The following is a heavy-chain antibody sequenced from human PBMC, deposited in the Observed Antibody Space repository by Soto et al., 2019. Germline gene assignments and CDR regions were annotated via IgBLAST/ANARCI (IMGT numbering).Heavy chain of an antibody. Sequence: QVQLVQSGAEVKKPGSSVKVSCKASGGTFSSYAISWVRQAPGQGLEWMGGIIPIFGTANYAQKFQGRVTSXADXSXTTAYMELSSLRSEDTAVYYCAKMFEYSSSSGWFDPWGQGTLVTVSS. CDR2: IIPIFGTA. V-gene: IGHV1-69*12. J-gene: IGHJ5*02. CDR3: AKMFEYSSSSGWFDP. D-gene: IGHD6-6*01. CDR1: GGTFSSYA.